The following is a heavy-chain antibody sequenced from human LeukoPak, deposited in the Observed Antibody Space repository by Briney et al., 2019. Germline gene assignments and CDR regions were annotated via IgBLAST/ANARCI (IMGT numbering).Heavy chain of an antibody. CDR2: IRSKAYGGTT. J-gene: IGHJ4*02. CDR1: GFTFSDYA. CDR3: TRGNQVLLYFFDY. Sequence: PGGSLRLSCTASGFTFSDYAMSLVRQAPGKGLEWVGFIRSKAYGGTTEYAASVKGRFTISRDDSKSIAYLEMNSLITEDTAVYYCTRGNQVLLYFFDYWGQGTLATVSS. V-gene: IGHV3-49*04. D-gene: IGHD2-2*01.